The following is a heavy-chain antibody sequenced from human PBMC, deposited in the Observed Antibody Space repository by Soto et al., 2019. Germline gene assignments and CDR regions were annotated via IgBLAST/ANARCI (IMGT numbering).Heavy chain of an antibody. CDR3: ARDLGHSSGWYREGGFDY. CDR1: GYTFTSYY. V-gene: IGHV1-46*03. J-gene: IGHJ4*02. CDR2: INPSGGST. Sequence: GASVKVSCKASGYTFTSYYMHWVRQAPGQGLEWMGIINPSGGSTSYAQKFQGRVTMTRDTSTSTVYMELSSLRSEDTAVYYCARDLGHSSGWYREGGFDYWGQGTLVTVSS. D-gene: IGHD6-19*01.